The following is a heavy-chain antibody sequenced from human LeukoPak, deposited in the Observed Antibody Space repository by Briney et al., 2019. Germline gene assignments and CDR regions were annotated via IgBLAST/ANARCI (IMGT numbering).Heavy chain of an antibody. J-gene: IGHJ4*02. Sequence: GGTLRLSCAASGFTFSSYDMSWVRQAPGKGLEWVSVISGSGGSTYYADSVKGRFTISRDNSKNPLYLQMNSLRVEDTAVYYCVKLLGYSGSWYDYWGQGTLVTVSS. CDR2: ISGSGGST. D-gene: IGHD6-13*01. V-gene: IGHV3-23*01. CDR1: GFTFSSYD. CDR3: VKLLGYSGSWYDY.